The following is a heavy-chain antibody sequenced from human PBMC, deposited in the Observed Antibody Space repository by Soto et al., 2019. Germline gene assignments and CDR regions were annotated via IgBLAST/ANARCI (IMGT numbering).Heavy chain of an antibody. CDR2: ISYDGSNK. CDR1: GFTFSSYA. D-gene: IGHD3-9*01. V-gene: IGHV3-30-3*01. CDR3: ARDRNRGGRYVILPGYSYYFDC. J-gene: IGHJ4*02. Sequence: QVQLVESGGGVVQPGRSLRLSCAASGFTFSSYAMHWVRQAPGKGLEWVAVISYDGSNKYYADSVKGRFTISRDNSKNTLYLQMNSRRAEDTAVYYCARDRNRGGRYVILPGYSYYFDCWGQGTLVTVSS.